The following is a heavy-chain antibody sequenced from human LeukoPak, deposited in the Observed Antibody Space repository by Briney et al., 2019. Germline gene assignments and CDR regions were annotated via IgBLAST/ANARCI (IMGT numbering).Heavy chain of an antibody. CDR3: GKDPNIPVGIVGANQEVH. Sequence: GGSLRLSCAASGFTFSSYAMSWVRQAPGKGLEWVSAISGSGGSTYYADSVKGRFTISRDNSKNTLYLQMNSLRAEDTALYYCGKDPNIPVGIVGANQEVHWGQGTLVTVSS. CDR1: GFTFSSYA. CDR2: ISGSGGST. V-gene: IGHV3-23*01. D-gene: IGHD1-26*01. J-gene: IGHJ4*02.